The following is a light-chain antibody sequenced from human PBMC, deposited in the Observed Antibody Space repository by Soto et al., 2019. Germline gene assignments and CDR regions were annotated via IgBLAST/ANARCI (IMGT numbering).Light chain of an antibody. V-gene: IGKV3D-15*01. CDR1: QSISSN. CDR2: GAS. J-gene: IGKJ1*01. CDR3: QQYNSWPPT. Sequence: DIVLTQSPGTLSLSPGERATLSCRASQSISSNLAWYQQKLGQAPRLLIDGASNRATGIPARFSGSEFGTEFTLTISSLQSEDFAVYYCQQYNSWPPTFGQGTKVDI.